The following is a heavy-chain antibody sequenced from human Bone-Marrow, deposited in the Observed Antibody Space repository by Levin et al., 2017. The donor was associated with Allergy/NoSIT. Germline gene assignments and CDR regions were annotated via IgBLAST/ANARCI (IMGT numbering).Heavy chain of an antibody. Sequence: GGSLRLSCAASGFSFSDFGMHWVRQAPGEGLEWVALIWYDGSDKYYADSVKGRFTISRDNSKNTLYLQMNSLRAEDTAVYYCAKSPGIAATGHSYYYAMDVWGQGTTVTVSS. CDR2: IWYDGSDK. J-gene: IGHJ6*02. CDR1: GFSFSDFG. CDR3: AKSPGIAATGHSYYYAMDV. D-gene: IGHD6-13*01. V-gene: IGHV3-33*06.